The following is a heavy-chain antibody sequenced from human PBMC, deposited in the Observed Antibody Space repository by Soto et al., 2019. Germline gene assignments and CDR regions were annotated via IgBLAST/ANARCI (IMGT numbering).Heavy chain of an antibody. CDR3: ASSASIYCSGGSCSYYDMDV. CDR2: ISAYKGNT. V-gene: IGHV1-18*01. J-gene: IGHJ6*02. D-gene: IGHD2-15*01. Sequence: QVQLVQSGAEVKKPGASVKVSCKASGDTFNSYGISWVRQAPGQGLEWMGWISAYKGNTNYAQKLQGRVTMTTDPSTSTVYRELRSLRSDDTAVYYCASSASIYCSGGSCSYYDMDVWGQGTTVIVSS. CDR1: GDTFNSYG.